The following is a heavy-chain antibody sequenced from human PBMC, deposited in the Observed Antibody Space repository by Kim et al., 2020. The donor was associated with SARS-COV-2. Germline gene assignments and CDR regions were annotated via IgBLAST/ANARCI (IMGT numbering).Heavy chain of an antibody. CDR1: GGSISSSNW. J-gene: IGHJ4*02. CDR2: IYHSGIP. D-gene: IGHD3-10*01. CDR3: ATGSMVRGFDY. V-gene: IGHV4-4*02. Sequence: SETLSLTCAVSGGSISSSNWWSWVRQPPGKGLEWIGEIYHSGIPNYNPSLKSRVTISVEKSKNQFSLKLSSVTAADTAVYYCATGSMVRGFDYWGQGTLVTVSS.